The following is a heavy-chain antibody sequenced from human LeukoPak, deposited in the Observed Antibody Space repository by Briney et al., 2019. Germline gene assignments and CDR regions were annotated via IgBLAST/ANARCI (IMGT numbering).Heavy chain of an antibody. CDR1: GVTFSSYA. Sequence: PGGSLRLSCAASGVTFSSYAMSWVRQAPGKGLEWVSAISGSGGSTYYADSVKGRFTISRDNSKNTLYLQMNSLRAEDTAVYYCAKGWRRDGYNGRFDYWGQGTLVTVSS. CDR3: AKGWRRDGYNGRFDY. J-gene: IGHJ4*02. D-gene: IGHD5-24*01. V-gene: IGHV3-23*01. CDR2: ISGSGGST.